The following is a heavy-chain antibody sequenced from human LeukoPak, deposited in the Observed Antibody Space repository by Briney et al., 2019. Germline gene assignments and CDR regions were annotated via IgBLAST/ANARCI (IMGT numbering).Heavy chain of an antibody. CDR1: GFTFSSYG. J-gene: IGHJ5*02. CDR3: APINWFDP. Sequence: PGRSLRLSCAASGFTFSSYGMHWVRQAPGKGLEWVAVISYDGSNKYYADSVKGRFTISRDNSKNTLYLQMNSLRAEDTAVYYCAPINWFDPWGQGTLVTVSS. CDR2: ISYDGSNK. V-gene: IGHV3-30*03.